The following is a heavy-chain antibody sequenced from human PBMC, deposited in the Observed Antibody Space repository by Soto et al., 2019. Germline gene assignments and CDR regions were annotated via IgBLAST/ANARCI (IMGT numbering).Heavy chain of an antibody. Sequence: QITLNESGPTLVKPTQTLTLTCTFSGFSLTTSGVSVRWIRQPPGKSLEWLASFYWNDDKRYSPSLKSRLTLTKHNSKKQVVLTMTNMDPVDTATYYCAYRVGSRGSFDYWGQGTLVTVSS. D-gene: IGHD6-25*01. CDR1: GFSLTTSGVS. V-gene: IGHV2-5*01. CDR3: AYRVGSRGSFDY. CDR2: FYWNDDK. J-gene: IGHJ4*02.